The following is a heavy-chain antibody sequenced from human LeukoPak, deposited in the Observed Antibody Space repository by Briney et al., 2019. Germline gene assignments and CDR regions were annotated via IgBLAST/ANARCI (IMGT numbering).Heavy chain of an antibody. CDR1: GGSISSYY. CDR2: IYYSGST. V-gene: IGHV4-59*01. J-gene: IGHJ3*02. D-gene: IGHD3-22*01. Sequence: SETLSLTCTVSGGSISSYYWSWIRQPPGKGLEWIGYIYYSGSTNYNPSLKSRVTISVDTSKNQFSLKLSSVTAADTAVYYCARGFHYYDSSGYYYVDAFDIGGQGKMATVSS. CDR3: ARGFHYYDSSGYYYVDAFDI.